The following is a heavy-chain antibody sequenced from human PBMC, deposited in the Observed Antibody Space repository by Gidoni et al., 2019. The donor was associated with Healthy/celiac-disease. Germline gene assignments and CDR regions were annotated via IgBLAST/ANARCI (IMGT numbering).Heavy chain of an antibody. J-gene: IGHJ5*02. D-gene: IGHD6-13*01. CDR1: AGSISRGGYY. CDR3: ARVSYSSSWYSTGLPHGDNWFDP. CDR2: IYYSGST. Sequence: QVQLQESGPGLVKPSQTLSLTCTVPAGSISRGGYYWTWIRHHPGKGLEWIGYIYYSGSTYYNPSLKSRVTISVDTSKNQFSLKLSSVTAADTAVYYCARVSYSSSWYSTGLPHGDNWFDPWGQGTLVTVSS. V-gene: IGHV4-31*03.